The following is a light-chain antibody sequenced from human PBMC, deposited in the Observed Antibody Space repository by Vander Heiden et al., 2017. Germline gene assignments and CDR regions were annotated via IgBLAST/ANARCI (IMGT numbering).Light chain of an antibody. V-gene: IGLV6-57*02. CDR2: EDK. CDR3: QTYDSNNWV. CDR1: SGSMASNY. J-gene: IGLJ3*02. Sequence: FMLPPPHSLSESPGKRVTISCTASSGSMASNYVQGYQQRPGRAPTTVIYEDKYRPSGVPDRFSGSIDSSSNSASLTISGLKTEDEGDYCCQTYDSNNWVFGGGTKLTVL.